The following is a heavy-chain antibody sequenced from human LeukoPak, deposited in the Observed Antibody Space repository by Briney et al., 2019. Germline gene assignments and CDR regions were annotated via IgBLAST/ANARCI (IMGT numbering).Heavy chain of an antibody. V-gene: IGHV3-21*01. CDR3: AREIAARGFDY. CDR2: ISSSSSYI. Sequence: GGSLRLSCAASGFNFNPYWMHWVRQAPGKGLEWVSSISSSSSYIYYADSVKGRFTISRDNAKNSLYLQMNSLRAEDTAVYYCAREIAARGFDYWGQGTLVTVSS. J-gene: IGHJ4*02. D-gene: IGHD6-6*01. CDR1: GFNFNPYW.